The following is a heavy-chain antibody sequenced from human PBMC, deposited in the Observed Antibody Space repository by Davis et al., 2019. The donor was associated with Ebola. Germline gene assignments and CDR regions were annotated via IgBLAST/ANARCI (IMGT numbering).Heavy chain of an antibody. CDR1: GFTFTSYA. V-gene: IGHV3-23*01. CDR3: AKDHAHSSGWYSLPEYFQH. Sequence: PGGSLRLSCAASGFTFTSYAMSWVRQAPGQGLEWVSVISDNGGSPYYADSVKGRFTISRDNSKNTLYLQMNSLRAEDTAVYYCAKDHAHSSGWYSLPEYFQHWGQGTLVTVSS. CDR2: ISDNGGSP. J-gene: IGHJ1*01. D-gene: IGHD6-19*01.